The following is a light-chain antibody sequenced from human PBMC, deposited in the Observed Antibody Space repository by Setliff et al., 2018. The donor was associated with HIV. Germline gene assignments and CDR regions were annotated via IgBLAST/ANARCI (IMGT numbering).Light chain of an antibody. CDR2: DDS. CDR3: QVWDNNSDHVV. V-gene: IGLV3-21*03. CDR1: NIGGKS. Sequence: SHELTQPPSVSVAPGKTAKITCGGNNIGGKSVHWYQQKPGQAPVLVVYDDSDRPSGIPERFSGSNSGNTATLTISGVEAGDEADYYCQVWDNNSDHVVFGGGTKVTVL. J-gene: IGLJ2*01.